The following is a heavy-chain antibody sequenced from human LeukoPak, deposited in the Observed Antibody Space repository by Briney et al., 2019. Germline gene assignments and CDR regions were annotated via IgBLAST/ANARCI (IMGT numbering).Heavy chain of an antibody. CDR2: INHSGYT. J-gene: IGHJ4*02. CDR3: TRMTTGHDY. Sequence: SETLSLTCAVSGVSFNNYYWSWVRPTPGKGLEWIGEINHSGYTNDSPSLKSRVTLSIDTSRKQFSLNLRSVTVADTGIYYCTRMTTGHDYWGQGTLVTVSS. V-gene: IGHV4-34*01. CDR1: GVSFNNYY. D-gene: IGHD4-17*01.